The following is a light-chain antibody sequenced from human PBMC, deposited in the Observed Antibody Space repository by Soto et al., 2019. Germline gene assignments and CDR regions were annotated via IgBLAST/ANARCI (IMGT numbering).Light chain of an antibody. CDR1: QDITNS. CDR3: HQYDNLPLT. Sequence: DIQMTKSPSSLSASVGDRVTITCQASQDITNSLNWYQQKQGKAPKVLIYDASILETGVPPRFSGSGSGTEFTFTISILQPEDVATYYCHQYDNLPLTFGPGTTVDIE. J-gene: IGKJ3*01. CDR2: DAS. V-gene: IGKV1-33*01.